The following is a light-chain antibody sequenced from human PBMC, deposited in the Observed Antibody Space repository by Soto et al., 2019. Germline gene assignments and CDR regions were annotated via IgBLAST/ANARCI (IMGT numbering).Light chain of an antibody. J-gene: IGKJ1*01. CDR3: HQYNFWPT. V-gene: IGKV3-15*01. Sequence: EIVLTQSPATLSLSPVERATLSCRTSQSVSSYLAWYQQKPGQSPRLLIYGTSTRATGVPARFSGGGSGTEFTLTISSLQSEDFAVYFCHQYNFWPTFGQGTKVDIK. CDR1: QSVSSY. CDR2: GTS.